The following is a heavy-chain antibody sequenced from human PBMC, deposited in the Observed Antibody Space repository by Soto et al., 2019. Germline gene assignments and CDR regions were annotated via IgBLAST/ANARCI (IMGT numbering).Heavy chain of an antibody. CDR3: ARGYGDYQRSFDC. CDR1: GYTFTSYA. CDR2: INAGNGNT. Sequence: QVQLVQSGAEVKKPGASVKVSCKASGYTFTSYAMHWVRQAPGQRLEWMGWINAGNGNTKYSQKFQGRVTITRDTSASTAYMELSSLRSEDTAVYYCARGYGDYQRSFDCWGQGTLVTVSS. D-gene: IGHD4-17*01. J-gene: IGHJ4*02. V-gene: IGHV1-3*01.